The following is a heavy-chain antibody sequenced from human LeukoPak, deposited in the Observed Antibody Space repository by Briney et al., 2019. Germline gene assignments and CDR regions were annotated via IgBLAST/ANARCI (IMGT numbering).Heavy chain of an antibody. Sequence: GESLKLSCKGSGYIFTNYWIGWVRQMSGKGLEWMGIIYPGDSHTRYSPSFQGQVTISADKSISTAYLQWSSLKASDTAMYYCARRIDYGDSETNWFDPWGQGTLVTVSS. J-gene: IGHJ5*02. D-gene: IGHD4-17*01. V-gene: IGHV5-51*01. CDR3: ARRIDYGDSETNWFDP. CDR2: IYPGDSHT. CDR1: GYIFTNYW.